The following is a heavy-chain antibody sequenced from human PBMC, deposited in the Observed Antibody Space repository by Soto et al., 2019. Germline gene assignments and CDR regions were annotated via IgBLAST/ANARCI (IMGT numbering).Heavy chain of an antibody. CDR3: ARERVYDYVWGSYSPPDY. V-gene: IGHV3-33*01. Sequence: GGSLRLSCAASGFTFSSYGMHWVRQAPGKGLEWVAVIWYDGSNKYYADSVKGRFTISRDNSKNTLYLQMNSLRAEDTAVYYCARERVYDYVWGSYSPPDYWGQGTLVTVSS. CDR1: GFTFSSYG. J-gene: IGHJ4*02. D-gene: IGHD3-16*01. CDR2: IWYDGSNK.